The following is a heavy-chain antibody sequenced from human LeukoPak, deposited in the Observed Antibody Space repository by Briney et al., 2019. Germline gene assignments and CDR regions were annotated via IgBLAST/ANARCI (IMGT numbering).Heavy chain of an antibody. D-gene: IGHD6-25*01. CDR2: ISYDGSNK. J-gene: IGHJ6*02. V-gene: IGHV3-30*18. CDR3: AKDYRCAAWGLDV. Sequence: GGSLRLSCAASGFTVSSYGMHWVRQAPGKGLEWVAVISYDGSNKYYADSVKGRFTISRDNSKNTLYLQMNSLRAEDTAVYYCAKDYRCAAWGLDVWGQGSTVTVSS. CDR1: GFTVSSYG.